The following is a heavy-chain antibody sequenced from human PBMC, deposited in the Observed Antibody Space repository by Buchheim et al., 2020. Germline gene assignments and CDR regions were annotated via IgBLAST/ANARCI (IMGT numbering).Heavy chain of an antibody. V-gene: IGHV3-23*04. CDR3: AKADFGVVLVYYGMDV. CDR1: GFTFSRQW. J-gene: IGHJ6*02. Sequence: EVQLVESGGGLVQPGGSLRLSCAASGFTFSRQWMHWVRQAPGKGLEWVSAISGSGGSTYYADSVKGRFTISRDNSKNTLYLQMNSLRAEDTAVYYCAKADFGVVLVYYGMDVWGQGTT. CDR2: ISGSGGST. D-gene: IGHD3-3*01.